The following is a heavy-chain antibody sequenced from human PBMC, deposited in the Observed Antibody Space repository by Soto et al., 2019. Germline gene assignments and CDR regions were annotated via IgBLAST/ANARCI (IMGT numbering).Heavy chain of an antibody. Sequence: GGALRPSFAASGFTLCWHLVSWVRPAPGKGLEWVANIKQDGSEKYYVDSVKGRFTISRDNAKNSLYLQMNSLRAEDTAVYYCARDGVYSSSWYADYWGQGTLVTVSS. CDR3: ARDGVYSSSWYADY. D-gene: IGHD6-13*01. CDR1: GFTLCWHL. J-gene: IGHJ4*02. V-gene: IGHV3-7*01. CDR2: IKQDGSEK.